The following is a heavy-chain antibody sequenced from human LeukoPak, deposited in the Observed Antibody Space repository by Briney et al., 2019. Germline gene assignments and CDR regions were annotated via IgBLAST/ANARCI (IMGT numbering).Heavy chain of an antibody. CDR2: VNSDGSST. CDR1: GVTLTNYW. CDR3: AREGLVCISSTNCYLAAFDI. D-gene: IGHD2-2*01. Sequence: GGSLRLSCAASGVTLTNYWMHWVRQAPGQGLVWVSRVNSDGSSTEYADSVKGRFTISGDNAKNTLCLQMSSLRDEDTAVYYCAREGLVCISSTNCYLAAFDIWGQGTVVTVSS. J-gene: IGHJ3*02. V-gene: IGHV3-74*03.